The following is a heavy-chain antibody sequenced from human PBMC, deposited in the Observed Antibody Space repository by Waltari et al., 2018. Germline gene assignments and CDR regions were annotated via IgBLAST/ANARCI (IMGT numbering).Heavy chain of an antibody. V-gene: IGHV4-59*11. CDR1: GGSISSHY. CDR2: IYYSGST. CDR3: ARGGGYDDVDY. Sequence: QVQLQESGPGLVKPSETLSLTCTVSGGSISSHYWSWIRQPPGKGLAWIGYIYYSGSTNYNPSLKSLVTISVDTSKNQFSLKLSSVTAADTAVYYCARGGGYDDVDYWGQGTLVTVSS. J-gene: IGHJ4*02. D-gene: IGHD5-12*01.